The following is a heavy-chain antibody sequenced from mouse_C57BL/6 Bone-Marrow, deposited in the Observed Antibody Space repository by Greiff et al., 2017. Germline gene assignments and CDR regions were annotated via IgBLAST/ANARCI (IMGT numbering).Heavy chain of an antibody. V-gene: IGHV14-1*01. Sequence: EVQLQQSGAELVRPGASVKLSCTASGFNIKDYYMHWVKQRPEQGLEWIGRIDPEDGDPEYAPKFQGKATMTADPSSNTAYLQLSSLTSEDTAVYYCTTGDGSRAGRFAYWGQGTLVTVSA. CDR2: IDPEDGDP. CDR3: TTGDGSRAGRFAY. CDR1: GFNIKDYY. J-gene: IGHJ3*01. D-gene: IGHD1-1*01.